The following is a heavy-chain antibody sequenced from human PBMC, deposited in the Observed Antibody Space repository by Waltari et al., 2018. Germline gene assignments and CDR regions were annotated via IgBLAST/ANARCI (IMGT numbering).Heavy chain of an antibody. CDR3: ARAAPASYFDY. CDR1: GYTFTDYY. D-gene: IGHD6-25*01. J-gene: IGHJ4*02. Sequence: QVQLVQSGAEVKKPGASVKVSCRASGYTFTDYYIPWVRQAPGQGLECLGWMSSKSGDTNYAQDFQGRVTMTRDTSISTAYMELSRLTSDDTAVYYCARAAPASYFDYWGQGTVVTVSS. CDR2: MSSKSGDT. V-gene: IGHV1-2*02.